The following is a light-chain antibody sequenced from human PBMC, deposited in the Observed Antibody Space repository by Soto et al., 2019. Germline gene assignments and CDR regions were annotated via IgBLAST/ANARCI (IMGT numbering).Light chain of an antibody. J-gene: IGKJ1*01. CDR3: QQYYSTPLT. CDR1: QSVLYSSNNKND. CDR2: WAS. Sequence: DIVMTQSPDSLAVSLGERATINCKSSQSVLYSSNNKNDLTWYQQKPGQPPKLLIYWASTRESGVPDRFSGSGSGADFTLTISSLQAEDVAVYCCQQYYSTPLTFGQGTKVEIK. V-gene: IGKV4-1*01.